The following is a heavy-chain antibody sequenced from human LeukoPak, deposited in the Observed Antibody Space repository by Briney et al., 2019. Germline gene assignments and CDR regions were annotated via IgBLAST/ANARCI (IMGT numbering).Heavy chain of an antibody. CDR1: GDSVSSNSAA. V-gene: IGHV6-1*01. J-gene: IGHJ4*02. CDR2: TYYRSKCYD. Sequence: SQTLSLTCAISGDSVSSNSAAWNWIRQSPSRGLEWLGRTYYRSKCYDAYAESVKSRITIKPDTSRNQFSLQLDSVTPEDTAVYYCARGRSGYIDSWGQGTLVTVSS. D-gene: IGHD5-12*01. CDR3: ARGRSGYIDS.